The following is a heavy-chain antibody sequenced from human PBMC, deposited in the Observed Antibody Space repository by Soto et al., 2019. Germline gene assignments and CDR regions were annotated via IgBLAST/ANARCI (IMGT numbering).Heavy chain of an antibody. CDR2: VYPDDFDV. J-gene: IGHJ3*01. D-gene: IGHD2-2*01. Sequence: GESLKIACKASGYNFTNYWIGWVRQRPGEGRGWMGLVYPDDFDVRYSPSFQGQVTISVDTAISTASLQGGSLRTSGTAMYFCARFLVVPETINAFDLWGQGTMVTVSS. V-gene: IGHV5-51*01. CDR1: GYNFTNYW. CDR3: ARFLVVPETINAFDL.